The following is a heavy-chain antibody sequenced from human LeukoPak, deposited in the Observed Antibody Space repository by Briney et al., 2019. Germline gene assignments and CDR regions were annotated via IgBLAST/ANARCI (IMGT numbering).Heavy chain of an antibody. CDR1: GASFNTYY. CDR2: INHSGTT. D-gene: IGHD2-21*02. V-gene: IGHV4-34*01. CDR3: ARDGSYGGDRPLDY. J-gene: IGHJ4*02. Sequence: SETLSLTCAVYGASFNTYYWSWIRQSPGKGLEWIGDINHSGTTNYSPSLKTRVTISVDTSKNQFSLKLTSVTAADTAVYYCARDGSYGGDRPLDYWGQGTLVTVSS.